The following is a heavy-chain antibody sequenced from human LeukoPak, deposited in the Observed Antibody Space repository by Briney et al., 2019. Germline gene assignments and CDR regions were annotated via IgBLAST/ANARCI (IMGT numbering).Heavy chain of an antibody. CDR2: ISGSGGST. V-gene: IGHV3-23*01. J-gene: IGHJ4*02. D-gene: IGHD2-21*02. Sequence: GGSLRLSSAASGFTFSSYAMSWVRQAPGKGLEWVSTISGSGGSTYYADSVKGRFTISRDNSKNTLYLQMNSLRAEDTAVYYSAKPAGASVVTYLKTTKFDFWGRGTLVTVSS. CDR3: AKPAGASVVTYLKTTKFDF. CDR1: GFTFSSYA.